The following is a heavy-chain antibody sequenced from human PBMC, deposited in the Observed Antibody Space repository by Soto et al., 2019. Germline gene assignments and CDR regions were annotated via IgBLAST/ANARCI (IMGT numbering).Heavy chain of an antibody. CDR2: IYHSGST. CDR1: GGSISSGGYS. V-gene: IGHV4-30-2*01. J-gene: IGHJ4*02. CDR3: ARYLGILTGYSDY. Sequence: PSETLSLTCAVSGGSISSGGYSWSWIRQPPGKGLEWIGYIYHSGSTYYNPSLKSRVTISVDRSKNQFSLKLSSVTAADTAVYYCARYLGILTGYSDYWGQGTLVTVSS. D-gene: IGHD3-9*01.